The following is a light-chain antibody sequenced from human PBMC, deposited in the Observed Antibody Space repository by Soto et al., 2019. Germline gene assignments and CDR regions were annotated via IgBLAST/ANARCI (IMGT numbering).Light chain of an antibody. J-gene: IGKJ4*01. CDR3: QQYNNWPLT. CDR2: GAS. CDR1: HSVSSD. V-gene: IGKV3-15*01. Sequence: EIVMTQSPVTLSVSPGERATLPCRASHSVSSDLAWYQQKPGQAPRLLIYGASTRATGIPARFSGSGSGTEFTLSISSPQSEDFAVYYYQQYNNWPLTFGGGTKVEIK.